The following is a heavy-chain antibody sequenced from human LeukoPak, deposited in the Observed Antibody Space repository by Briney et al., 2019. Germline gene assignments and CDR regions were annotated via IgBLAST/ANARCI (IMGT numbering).Heavy chain of an antibody. D-gene: IGHD3-3*01. CDR2: IYYSGST. J-gene: IGHJ4*02. CDR3: ARLHDFWSGYYSD. CDR1: GGSISSYY. V-gene: IGHV4-59*08. Sequence: SETLSLTCTVPGGSISSYYWSWIRQPPGKGLEWIGYIYYSGSTNYNPSLKSRVTISVDTSKNKFSLKLSSVTAADTAVYYCARLHDFWSGYYSDWGQGTLVTVSS.